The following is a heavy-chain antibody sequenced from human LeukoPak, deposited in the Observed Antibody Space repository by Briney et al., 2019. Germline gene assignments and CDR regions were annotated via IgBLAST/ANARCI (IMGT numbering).Heavy chain of an antibody. D-gene: IGHD6-19*01. J-gene: IGHJ4*02. CDR3: ARDYFFVGSGWED. Sequence: GASVKVSCKASGYTFTGYYMHWVRQAPGQGLEWMGRINPNSGGTNYAQKFQGRVTMTRDTSISTAYMELSRLRSDDTAVYYCARDYFFVGSGWEDWGQGTLVTVSS. CDR2: INPNSGGT. CDR1: GYTFTGYY. V-gene: IGHV1-2*06.